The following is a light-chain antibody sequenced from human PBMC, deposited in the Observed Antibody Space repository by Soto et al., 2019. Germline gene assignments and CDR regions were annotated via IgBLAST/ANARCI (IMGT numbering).Light chain of an antibody. CDR3: QQYSIWRT. V-gene: IGKV3-15*01. CDR2: GAS. CDR1: ESVSTN. Sequence: EIVMTQSPATLSVSPGERVTLXFRASESVSTNLAWYQQKAGQAPRLLIYGASTRATGIPARFSGSGSGTEFTLTISSLQSEDFAVYYCQQYSIWRTFGQGTKVDIK. J-gene: IGKJ1*01.